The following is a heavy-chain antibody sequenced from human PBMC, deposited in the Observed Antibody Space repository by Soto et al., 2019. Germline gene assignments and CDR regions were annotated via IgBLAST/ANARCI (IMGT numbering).Heavy chain of an antibody. J-gene: IGHJ6*03. CDR1: GFTFSSYS. CDR2: ISSSSSTI. Sequence: GGSLRLSCAASGFTFSSYSMNWVRQAPGKGLEWVSYISSSSSTIYYADSVKGRFTISRDNAKNSLYLQMNSLRAEDTAVYYCARDLGRNYYYYMDVWCKGTTVTVS. CDR3: ARDLGRNYYYYMDV. V-gene: IGHV3-48*01.